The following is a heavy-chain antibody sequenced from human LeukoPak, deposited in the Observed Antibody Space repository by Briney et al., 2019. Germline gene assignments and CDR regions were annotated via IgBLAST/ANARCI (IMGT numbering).Heavy chain of an antibody. CDR2: ISSSSSAM. J-gene: IGHJ4*02. Sequence: PGGSLRLSRAASGFTFSSYSMSWVRQAPGKGLEWVSYISSSSSAMYYADSMKGRFTISRDNAKNSLYLQMNNLRDEDTAVYYCARGSGNSFDYWGQGALVTVSS. CDR1: GFTFSSYS. D-gene: IGHD3-10*01. V-gene: IGHV3-48*02. CDR3: ARGSGNSFDY.